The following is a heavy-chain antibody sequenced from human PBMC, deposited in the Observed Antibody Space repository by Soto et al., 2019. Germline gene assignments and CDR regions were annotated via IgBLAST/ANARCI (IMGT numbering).Heavy chain of an antibody. CDR1: GFTFSLSA. CDR3: AKGPEYDILTGCYS. Sequence: EVQLLESGGGFVQPGESLRLSCAASGFTFSLSAMSWVRQAPGRGLEWVSSLSGGGSTTDYADSVKGRFTISRDNSKNTVHLQMNSLRAEDTAVYYCAKGPEYDILTGCYSWGQGALVTVSS. D-gene: IGHD3-9*01. V-gene: IGHV3-23*01. J-gene: IGHJ1*01. CDR2: LSGGGSTT.